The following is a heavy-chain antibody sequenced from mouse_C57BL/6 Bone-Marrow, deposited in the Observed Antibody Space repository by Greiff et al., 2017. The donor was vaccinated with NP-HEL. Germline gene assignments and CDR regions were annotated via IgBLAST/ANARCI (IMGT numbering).Heavy chain of an antibody. CDR2: ISSGGSYT. D-gene: IGHD2-4*01. J-gene: IGHJ4*01. V-gene: IGHV5-6*01. Sequence: EVQVVESGGDLVKPGGSLKLSCAASGFTFSSYGMSWVRQTPDKRLEWVATISSGGSYTYYPDSLKGRFTISRDNAKNTLYLQLISLKSEDTAMYYCARRPYYDRDAMDYWGQGTSVTVSS. CDR3: ARRPYYDRDAMDY. CDR1: GFTFSSYG.